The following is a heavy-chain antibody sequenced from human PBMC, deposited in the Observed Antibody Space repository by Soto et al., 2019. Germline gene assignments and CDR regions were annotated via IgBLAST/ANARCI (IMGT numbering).Heavy chain of an antibody. D-gene: IGHD6-13*01. V-gene: IGHV1-58*01. Sequence: ASVKVSCKASGFTFTSSAVQWVRQARGQRLEWIGWIVVGSGNTNYAQKFQERVTITRDMSTSTAYMELSSLRSEDTAVYYCAAGIAAAGYYCYGMDVWGQGTTVTVSS. CDR1: GFTFTSSA. CDR3: AAGIAAAGYYCYGMDV. J-gene: IGHJ6*02. CDR2: IVVGSGNT.